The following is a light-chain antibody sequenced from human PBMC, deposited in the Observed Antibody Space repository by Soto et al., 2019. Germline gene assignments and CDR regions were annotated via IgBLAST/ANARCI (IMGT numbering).Light chain of an antibody. J-gene: IGKJ1*01. V-gene: IGKV1-6*01. CDR3: LQDIYYPWT. CDR1: QSITIW. Sequence: AIQLTQSPSSLSASVGDSVTITCRASQSITIWLAWYQQKPGKPPKVLIYGASNLQSGVPPRFSGSGSGTDFTLAISSLQPEDSATYYCLQDIYYPWTFGQGTKVDIK. CDR2: GAS.